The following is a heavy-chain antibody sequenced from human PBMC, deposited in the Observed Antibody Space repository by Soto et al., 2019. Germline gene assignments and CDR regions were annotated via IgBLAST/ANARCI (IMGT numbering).Heavy chain of an antibody. CDR3: ARDSYSSGWYGPVAY. Sequence: QVQLVESGGGVVQPGRSLRLSCAASGFTFSSYAMHWVRQAPGKGLEWVAVISYDGSNKYYADSVKGRFTISRDNSKNTLYLQMTSLRAEDTAVYYCARDSYSSGWYGPVAYWGQGTLVTVSS. CDR1: GFTFSSYA. CDR2: ISYDGSNK. J-gene: IGHJ4*02. V-gene: IGHV3-30-3*01. D-gene: IGHD6-19*01.